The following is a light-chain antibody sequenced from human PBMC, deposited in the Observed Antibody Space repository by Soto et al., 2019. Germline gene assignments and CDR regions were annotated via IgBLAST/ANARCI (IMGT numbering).Light chain of an antibody. Sequence: QSALTQPAFVSGSPGQSITISCTGTNRDVGGYNFVSWYQQHPGKVPKLMIYDVTNRPSGVSNRFSGSKSGNTASLTISGLQAEDEADYYCSSYTSSSTLVFGTGTKLTVL. J-gene: IGLJ1*01. CDR1: NRDVGGYNF. V-gene: IGLV2-14*01. CDR2: DVT. CDR3: SSYTSSSTLV.